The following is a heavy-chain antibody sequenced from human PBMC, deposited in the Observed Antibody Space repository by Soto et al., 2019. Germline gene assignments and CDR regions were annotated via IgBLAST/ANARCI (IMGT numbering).Heavy chain of an antibody. CDR2: ISAYNGNT. J-gene: IGHJ5*02. Sequence: QVQLVQSGAEVKKPGASVKVCCKASGYTFTSYGISWVRQAPGHGLEWMGWISAYNGNTNYAQKLQGRVTMTTDTSTSTAYMELRSLRSDDTAVYYCARDYGDYMGGDYGVGWFDPWGQGTLVTVSS. D-gene: IGHD4-17*01. CDR3: ARDYGDYMGGDYGVGWFDP. CDR1: GYTFTSYG. V-gene: IGHV1-18*01.